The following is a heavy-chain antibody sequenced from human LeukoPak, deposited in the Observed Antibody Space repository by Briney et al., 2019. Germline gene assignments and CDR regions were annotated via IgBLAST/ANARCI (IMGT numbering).Heavy chain of an antibody. CDR2: IYSGGST. V-gene: IGHV3-53*01. CDR1: GFTVSSNY. D-gene: IGHD6-19*01. Sequence: PGGSLRLSCAASGFTVSSNYMSWVRQAPGKGLEWVSVIYSGGSTYYADSVKGRFTISRDNSKNTLYLQMNSLRAEDTAVYYCAKDREGGWAEFDYWGQGTLVTVSS. CDR3: AKDREGGWAEFDY. J-gene: IGHJ4*02.